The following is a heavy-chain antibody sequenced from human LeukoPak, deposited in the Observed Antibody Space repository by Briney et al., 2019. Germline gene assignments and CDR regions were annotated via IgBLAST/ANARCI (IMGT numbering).Heavy chain of an antibody. Sequence: ASVKVSCKASGYTFASYYMHWVRQAPGQGLEWMGIINTSGGSTSYTQKFQGRVTMTRDTSTTTVYMELSSLRSQDTAVYYCARHKEVGDYYYFDYWGQGTLVNVSS. V-gene: IGHV1-46*01. CDR3: ARHKEVGDYYYFDY. D-gene: IGHD2/OR15-2a*01. J-gene: IGHJ4*02. CDR2: INTSGGST. CDR1: GYTFASYY.